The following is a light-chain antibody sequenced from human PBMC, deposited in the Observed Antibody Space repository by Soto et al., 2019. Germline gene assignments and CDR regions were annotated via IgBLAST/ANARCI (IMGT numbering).Light chain of an antibody. J-gene: IGKJ2*02. CDR1: QSISASY. Sequence: EIVLTQSPGTLSLSPGERATLSCRASQSISASYLAWYQQKPGQAPRLLIYGASSRATGIPDRFSGSGSGTDFPLTISRLEPEDFAVYYCQQYGSSPRTCGQGTKLELK. CDR3: QQYGSSPRT. CDR2: GAS. V-gene: IGKV3-20*01.